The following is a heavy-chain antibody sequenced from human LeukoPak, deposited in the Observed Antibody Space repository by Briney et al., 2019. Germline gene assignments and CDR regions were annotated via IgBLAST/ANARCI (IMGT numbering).Heavy chain of an antibody. V-gene: IGHV3-21*01. CDR3: ARDMGCSGSSCYLVTQWDY. CDR2: ISSSSSYI. Sequence: GGSLRLSCAASGFTFSSYSMNWVRQAPGKGLEWVSSISSSSSYIYYADSVKGRFTISRDNAKNSLYLQMNSLRAEDTAVYYCARDMGCSGSSCYLVTQWDYWGQGTLVTVSS. J-gene: IGHJ4*02. CDR1: GFTFSSYS. D-gene: IGHD2-15*01.